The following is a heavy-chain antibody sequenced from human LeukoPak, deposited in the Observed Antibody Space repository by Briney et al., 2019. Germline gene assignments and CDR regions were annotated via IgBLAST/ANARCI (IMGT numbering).Heavy chain of an antibody. CDR1: GGSISGTSYC. D-gene: IGHD3-16*01. J-gene: IGHJ6*02. V-gene: IGHV4-34*01. CDR3: AEGPLLRSQNGYYYYYYGMDV. CDR2: INHSGST. Sequence: SETLSLTCSVSGGSISGTSYCWGWIRQPPGKGPEWLGEINHSGSTNYNPSLKSRVTISVDTSKNQFSLKLSSVTAADTAVYYCAEGPLLRSQNGYYYYYYGMDVWGQGTTVTVSS.